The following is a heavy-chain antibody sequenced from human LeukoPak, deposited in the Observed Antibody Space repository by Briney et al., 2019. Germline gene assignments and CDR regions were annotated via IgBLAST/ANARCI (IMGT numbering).Heavy chain of an antibody. CDR1: GYTFTSYG. J-gene: IGHJ6*02. Sequence: ASVKVSCKASGYTFTSYGISWVRQAPGQGLEWMGWISAYNGNTNHAQKLQGRVTMTTDTSTSTAYMELRSLRSDDTAVYYCASGSSWYGDYYYYGMDVWGQGTTVTVSS. CDR3: ASGSSWYGDYYYYGMDV. D-gene: IGHD6-13*01. CDR2: ISAYNGNT. V-gene: IGHV1-18*01.